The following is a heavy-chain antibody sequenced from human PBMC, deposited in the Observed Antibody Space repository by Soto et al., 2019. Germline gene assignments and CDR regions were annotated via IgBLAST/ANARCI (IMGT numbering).Heavy chain of an antibody. CDR1: GYSFPNYW. CDR2: IYPADSDT. V-gene: IGHV5-51*01. D-gene: IGHD6-13*01. Sequence: GESLKISCKGSGYSFPNYWIGWVRQMPGKGLEWMGIIYPADSDTRYSPSFQGQVTISADKSNTTAYLQWSGLKASDTSMYYCARQRIEAAFDAFDIWGQGTMVTVSS. CDR3: ARQRIEAAFDAFDI. J-gene: IGHJ3*02.